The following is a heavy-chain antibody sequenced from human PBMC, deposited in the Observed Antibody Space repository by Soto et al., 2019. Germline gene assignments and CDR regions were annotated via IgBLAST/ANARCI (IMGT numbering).Heavy chain of an antibody. CDR2: ISGSGGST. Sequence: PGGSLRLSCAASGFTFSSYAMSWVRQAPGKGLEWVSAISGSGGSTYYADSVKGRFTISRDNSKNTLYLQMNSLRAEDTAVYYCAKDARFLEWFPEPPDAFDIWGQGTMVTVSS. J-gene: IGHJ3*02. V-gene: IGHV3-23*01. CDR1: GFTFSSYA. CDR3: AKDARFLEWFPEPPDAFDI. D-gene: IGHD3-3*01.